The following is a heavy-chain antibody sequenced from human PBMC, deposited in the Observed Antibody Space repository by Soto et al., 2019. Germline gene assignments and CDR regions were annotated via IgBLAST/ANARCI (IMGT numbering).Heavy chain of an antibody. D-gene: IGHD3-3*02. CDR3: ARGTFAPDH. CDR1: GFIFGTYG. V-gene: IGHV3-23*01. CDR2: ISESGGTT. J-gene: IGHJ4*02. Sequence: VQLLESGGGIIQPGGSLRLSCAASGFIFGTYGMTWVRQAPGKGLEWVSSISESGGTTYYADSVKGRFTISRDNSENTLYLQMYSLRVEDAAVYHCARGTFAPDHWGQGSLVIVS.